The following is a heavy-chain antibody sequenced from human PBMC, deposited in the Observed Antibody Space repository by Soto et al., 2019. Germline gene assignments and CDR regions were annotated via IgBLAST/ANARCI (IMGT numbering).Heavy chain of an antibody. CDR1: GFTFSSYG. D-gene: IGHD2-21*02. V-gene: IGHV3-33*01. J-gene: IGHJ4*02. CDR2: IWYDGSNK. CDR3: ARDNLPYCGGDCYFDY. Sequence: ESGGGVVQPGRSLRLSCAASGFTFSSYGMHWVRQAPGKGLEWVAVIWYDGSNKYYADSVKGRFTISRDNSKNTLYLQMNSLRAEDTAVYYCARDNLPYCGGDCYFDYWGQGTLVTVSS.